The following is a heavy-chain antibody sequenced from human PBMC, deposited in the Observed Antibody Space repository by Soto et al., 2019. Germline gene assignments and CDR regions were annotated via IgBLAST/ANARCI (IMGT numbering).Heavy chain of an antibody. J-gene: IGHJ4*02. CDR3: ARDGYDGSGSPYPAY. V-gene: IGHV4-59*01. CDR1: GGSMSEYF. CDR2: IYYPGST. D-gene: IGHD3-10*01. Sequence: SETLSLTCIVSGGSMSEYFWIWIRQSPGKGLEWIGYIYYPGSTDYNPSLKSRVTISVDTSKRQFSLRLTSVTAADTAVYYCARDGYDGSGSPYPAYWGPGTQVTVSS.